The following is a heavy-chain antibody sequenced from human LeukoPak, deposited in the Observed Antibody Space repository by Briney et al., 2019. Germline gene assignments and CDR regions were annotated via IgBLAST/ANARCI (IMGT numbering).Heavy chain of an antibody. CDR1: GFTFSSYS. Sequence: PGGSLRLSCAASGFTFSSYSMNWVRQAPGKGLEWVSYISSSSSTIYHADSVKGRFTISRDNAKNSLYLQMNSLRAEDTAVYYCARDVYDSSGYPYDAFDIWGQGTMVTVSS. CDR3: ARDVYDSSGYPYDAFDI. CDR2: ISSSSSTI. J-gene: IGHJ3*02. D-gene: IGHD3-22*01. V-gene: IGHV3-48*04.